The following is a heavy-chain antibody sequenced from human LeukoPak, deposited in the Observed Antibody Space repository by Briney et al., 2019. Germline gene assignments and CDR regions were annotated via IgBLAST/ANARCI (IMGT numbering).Heavy chain of an antibody. Sequence: SVKVSCKASGGTFSSYAIIWVRQAPGQGLEWMGGIIPMFGTPNYAQRFQGRVTITADESTSTAYMELSSLRSGDTAVYYCARGREYQLEGYFDYWGQGTLVTVSS. D-gene: IGHD2-2*01. J-gene: IGHJ4*02. V-gene: IGHV1-69*01. CDR3: ARGREYQLEGYFDY. CDR1: GGTFSSYA. CDR2: IIPMFGTP.